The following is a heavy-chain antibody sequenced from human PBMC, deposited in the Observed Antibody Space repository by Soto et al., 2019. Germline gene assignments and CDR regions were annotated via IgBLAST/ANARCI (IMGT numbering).Heavy chain of an antibody. V-gene: IGHV1-8*01. CDR3: ARGGDLTTVTTLYYYYYMDV. Sequence: ASVKVSCKASGYTFTSYDINWVRQATGQGLEWMGWMNPNSGNTGYAQKFQGRVTMTRNTSISTAYMELSSLRSGDTAVYYCARGGDLTTVTTLYYYYYMDVWGKGTTVTVSS. J-gene: IGHJ6*03. CDR1: GYTFTSYD. D-gene: IGHD4-17*01. CDR2: MNPNSGNT.